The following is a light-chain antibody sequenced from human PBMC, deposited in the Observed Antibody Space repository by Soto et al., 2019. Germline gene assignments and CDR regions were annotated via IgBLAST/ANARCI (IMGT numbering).Light chain of an antibody. V-gene: IGLV2-8*01. CDR3: SSYAGSNDPYV. Sequence: QSALTQPPSASGSPGQSVTISCTGTSSDVGGYNYVSWYQQHPGKAPKLMIYEVSKRPSGIPDRFSGSNSGNTASLTVSGLQAEDEDDYYSSSYAGSNDPYVSGTGTKLTVL. J-gene: IGLJ1*01. CDR1: SSDVGGYNY. CDR2: EVS.